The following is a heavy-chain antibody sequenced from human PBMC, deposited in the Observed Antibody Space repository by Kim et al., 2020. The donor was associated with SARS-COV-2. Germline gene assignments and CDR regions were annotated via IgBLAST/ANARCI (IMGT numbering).Heavy chain of an antibody. D-gene: IGHD3-3*01. Sequence: SETLSLTCAVYGGSFSGYYWSWIRQPPGKGLEWIGEINHSGSTNYNPSHKSRVTISVDTSKNQFSLKLSSVTAADTAVYYCARSLDFWSGTGFGYWGQGTLVTVSS. CDR1: GGSFSGYY. CDR3: ARSLDFWSGTGFGY. CDR2: INHSGST. J-gene: IGHJ4*02. V-gene: IGHV4-34*01.